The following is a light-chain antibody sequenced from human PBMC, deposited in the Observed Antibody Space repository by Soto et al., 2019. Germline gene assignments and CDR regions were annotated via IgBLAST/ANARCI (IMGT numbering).Light chain of an antibody. CDR1: QSFSSNS. J-gene: IGKJ1*01. V-gene: IGKV3-20*01. CDR3: QEYGNSRA. Sequence: EIVLTQSPGTLSLSPGERATLSCRASQSFSSNSLAWYQQKPGQAPRLLIYGASTRATGIPDGFTGSGSGTDFTLTISRLEPEDLAVYYCQEYGNSRAFGQGTKVDIK. CDR2: GAS.